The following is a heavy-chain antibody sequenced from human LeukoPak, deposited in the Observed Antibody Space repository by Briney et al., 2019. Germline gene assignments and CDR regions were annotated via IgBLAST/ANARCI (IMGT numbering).Heavy chain of an antibody. Sequence: SETLSLTCTVSGGSITSYSWSWIRQPPGRRLEWIGYIYHSGTTNYNPSLKSRVTISADTSKNQFSLRLSSVTAADTAVYYCAQKAPFSPTYSQQWGQGTLVTVSS. CDR2: IYHSGTT. D-gene: IGHD2/OR15-2a*01. CDR1: GGSITSYS. V-gene: IGHV4-59*01. J-gene: IGHJ1*01. CDR3: AQKAPFSPTYSQQ.